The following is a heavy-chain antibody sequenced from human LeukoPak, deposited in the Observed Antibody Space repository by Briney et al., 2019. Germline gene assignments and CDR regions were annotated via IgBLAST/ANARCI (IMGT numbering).Heavy chain of an antibody. Sequence: SETLSLTCAVYGVSFSGYYWSWIRQPPGKGLEWIGEINHSGTTNYNASLKSRVAISVDTSKNQFSLKMSSVTGADTAVYYCAREAELDYYDSSGYYNAFDIWGQGTMVTVSS. CDR2: INHSGTT. D-gene: IGHD3-22*01. V-gene: IGHV4-34*01. CDR3: AREAELDYYDSSGYYNAFDI. CDR1: GVSFSGYY. J-gene: IGHJ3*02.